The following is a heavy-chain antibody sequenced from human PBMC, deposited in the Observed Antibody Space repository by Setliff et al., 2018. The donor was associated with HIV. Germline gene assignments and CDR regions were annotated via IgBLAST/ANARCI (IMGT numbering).Heavy chain of an antibody. CDR2: IWYDGSNK. D-gene: IGHD2-15*01. CDR3: VKDPSGGKGYFKY. V-gene: IGHV3-33*03. Sequence: GGSLRPSCAGSGLSFSIYGIRWVRQGTGKGLGWVAVIWYDGSNKNYADTVKGRFTISRDNSKKTLYLQMNSLSAEDTAVYYCVKDPSGGKGYFKYWGQGTVVTVSS. CDR1: GLSFSIYG. J-gene: IGHJ1*01.